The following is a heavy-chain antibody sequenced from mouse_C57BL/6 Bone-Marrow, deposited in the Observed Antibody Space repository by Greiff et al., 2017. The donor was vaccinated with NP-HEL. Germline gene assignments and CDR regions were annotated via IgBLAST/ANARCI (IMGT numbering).Heavy chain of an antibody. D-gene: IGHD1-1*01. J-gene: IGHJ3*01. CDR1: GFNIKNTY. V-gene: IGHV14-3*01. CDR2: IDPANGNT. CDR3: ARDYGSSYGSWFAY. Sequence: VQLKESVAELVRPGASVKLSCTASGFNIKNTYMHWVKQRPEQGLEWIGRIDPANGNTKYAPKFQGKAPITADTSSNTAYLQLSSLTSEDTAIYYCARDYGSSYGSWFAYWGQGTLVTVSA.